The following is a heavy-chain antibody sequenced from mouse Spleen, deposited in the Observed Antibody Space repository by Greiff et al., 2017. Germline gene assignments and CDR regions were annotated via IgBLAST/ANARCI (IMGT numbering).Heavy chain of an antibody. V-gene: IGHV6-3*01. CDR3: TPFYDGYYVGAMDY. CDR1: GFTFSNYW. Sequence: EVKVEESGGGLVQPGGSMKLSCVASGFTFSNYWMNWVRQSPEKGLEWVAQIRLKSDNYATHYAESVKGRFTISRDDSKSSVYLQMNNLRAEDTGIYYCTPFYDGYYVGAMDYWGQGTSVTVSS. D-gene: IGHD2-3*01. J-gene: IGHJ4*01. CDR2: IRLKSDNYAT.